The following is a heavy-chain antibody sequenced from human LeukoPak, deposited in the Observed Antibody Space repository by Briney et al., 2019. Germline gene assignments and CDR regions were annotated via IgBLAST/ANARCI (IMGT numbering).Heavy chain of an antibody. CDR3: AEREAALWFGEL. V-gene: IGHV4-61*01. CDR1: GGSVSSCRDY. D-gene: IGHD3-10*01. Sequence: PSETLSLTCTVSGGSVSSCRDYWIWIRQPPGQGLVWIGHISYSGSSNYNPSLRSRITISLDTSKNKLYLKVSAVTTPDRAVDYRAEREAALWFGELWGQGTLVTVSS. CDR2: ISYSGSS. J-gene: IGHJ4*02.